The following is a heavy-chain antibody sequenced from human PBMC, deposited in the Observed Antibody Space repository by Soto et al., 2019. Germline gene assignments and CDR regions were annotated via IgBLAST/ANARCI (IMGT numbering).Heavy chain of an antibody. CDR3: AHSRNLITEDAQVGDFDY. V-gene: IGHV2-5*02. D-gene: IGHD3-10*01. J-gene: IGHJ4*02. Sequence: QITLKESGPTLVKPTQTLTLTCSFSGFSLTTDGVGVGWVRQPPGEALEWLALIYWDDDERYCPSLKTKLTTTKDPSKNHVVLIMTNMDPVDTATYYCAHSRNLITEDAQVGDFDYWGQETLVTVSS. CDR2: IYWDDDE. CDR1: GFSLTTDGVG.